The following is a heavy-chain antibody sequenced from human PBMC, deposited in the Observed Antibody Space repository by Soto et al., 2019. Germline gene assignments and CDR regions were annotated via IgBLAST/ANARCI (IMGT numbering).Heavy chain of an antibody. CDR1: GYTFTSYD. CDR2: LNPNSGNT. D-gene: IGHD3-22*01. CDR3: ARGSFSGYYDSSAYLGGFDI. Sequence: QLQLVQSGAEVKKPGASVKVSCKASGYTFTSYDINWVRQATGQGLEWMGWLNPNSGNTGSAQKFQCRVTMTRNTSILTDYMEMSSLRSEDTAVYYCARGSFSGYYDSSAYLGGFDIGGQGTMVTVSS. V-gene: IGHV1-8*01. J-gene: IGHJ3*02.